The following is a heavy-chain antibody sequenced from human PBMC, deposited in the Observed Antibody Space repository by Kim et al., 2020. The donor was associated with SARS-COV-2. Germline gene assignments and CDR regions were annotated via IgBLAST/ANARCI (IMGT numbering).Heavy chain of an antibody. V-gene: IGHV3-64D*06. Sequence: GGSLRLSCSASGFTFSSYAMHWVRQAPGKGLEYVSAISSNGGSTYYADSVKGRFTISRDNSKNTLYLQMSSLRAEDTAVYYCVKGPITMVRGVIMDPYYYCGMDVWGQGTTVTVSS. J-gene: IGHJ6*02. CDR2: ISSNGGST. CDR3: VKGPITMVRGVIMDPYYYCGMDV. CDR1: GFTFSSYA. D-gene: IGHD3-10*01.